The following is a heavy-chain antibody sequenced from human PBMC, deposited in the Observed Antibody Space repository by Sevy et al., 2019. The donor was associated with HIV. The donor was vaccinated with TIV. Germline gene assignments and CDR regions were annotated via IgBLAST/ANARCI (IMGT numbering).Heavy chain of an antibody. CDR1: GFPFSNYS. D-gene: IGHD6-19*01. V-gene: IGHV3-21*01. Sequence: GGSLRLSCAASGFPFSNYSMNWVRQAPGKGLQWVSSISIRSTYIYYADSVKGRFTISRDNAKNSLYLQMNSLRAEDTAVYYCARDPGGEAVAGRLNDYWGQGTLVTVSS. CDR3: ARDPGGEAVAGRLNDY. CDR2: ISIRSTYI. J-gene: IGHJ4*02.